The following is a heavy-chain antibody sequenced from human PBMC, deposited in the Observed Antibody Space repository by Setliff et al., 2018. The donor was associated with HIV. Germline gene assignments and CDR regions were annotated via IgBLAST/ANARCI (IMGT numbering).Heavy chain of an antibody. J-gene: IGHJ4*02. V-gene: IGHV3-23*01. CDR2: ISNSGGTT. CDR3: AKVTSSGRWNSDFDS. Sequence: GGSLRLSCAASGFTFDNYGMSWVRQAPGKGLEWVSTISNSGGTTYYADSVKGRFTISRDISNNTLYLQMISLRVEDTALYYCAKVTSSGRWNSDFDSWGQGTLVTVSS. D-gene: IGHD6-19*01. CDR1: GFTFDNYG.